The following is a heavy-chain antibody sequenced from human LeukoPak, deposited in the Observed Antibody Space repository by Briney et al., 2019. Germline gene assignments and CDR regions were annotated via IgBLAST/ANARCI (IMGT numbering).Heavy chain of an antibody. V-gene: IGHV3-21*01. D-gene: IGHD2-2*01. CDR3: ARVGPDCSSTSCYGSDFDY. CDR1: GFTFSSYS. Sequence: GGSLRLSCAASGFTFSSYSMNWVRQAPGKGLEWVSSISSSSSYIYYADSVKGRFTISRDNAKNSLYLQMNSLRAEDTAVYYCARVGPDCSSTSCYGSDFDYWGQGTLVTVSS. CDR2: ISSSSSYI. J-gene: IGHJ4*02.